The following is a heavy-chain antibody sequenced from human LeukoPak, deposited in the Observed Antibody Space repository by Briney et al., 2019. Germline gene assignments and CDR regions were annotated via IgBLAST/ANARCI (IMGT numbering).Heavy chain of an antibody. V-gene: IGHV5-51*01. Sequence: GESLKISCKGSGYSFTSYWIGWVRQMPGKGLEWMGIIYPGDSDTRYSPPFQGQVTISADKSISTAYLQWSSLKASDTAMYYCARPFFYGSGSHYLNYFDYWGQGTLVTVSS. CDR3: ARPFFYGSGSHYLNYFDY. CDR1: GYSFTSYW. CDR2: IYPGDSDT. D-gene: IGHD3-10*01. J-gene: IGHJ4*02.